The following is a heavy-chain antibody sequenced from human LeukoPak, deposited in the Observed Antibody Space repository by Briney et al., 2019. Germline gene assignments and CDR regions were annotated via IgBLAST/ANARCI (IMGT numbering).Heavy chain of an antibody. Sequence: SETLSLTCAVYGGSFSGYYWSWIRQPPGKGLEWIGEINHSGSTNYNPSLKSRVTISVDTSKNQFSLKLSSVTAADTAVYYCARGLQWLVKYYFDYWGQGTQVTVSS. D-gene: IGHD6-19*01. CDR2: INHSGST. J-gene: IGHJ4*02. V-gene: IGHV4-34*01. CDR3: ARGLQWLVKYYFDY. CDR1: GGSFSGYY.